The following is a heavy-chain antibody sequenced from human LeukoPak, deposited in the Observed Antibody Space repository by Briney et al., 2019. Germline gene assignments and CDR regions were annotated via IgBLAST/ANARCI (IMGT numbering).Heavy chain of an antibody. CDR1: GFTFSAYW. Sequence: GGSLRLSCAASGFTFSAYWMHWVRQTPGKGLVWVSRIKPDGSTTAYADSVKGRFTIYRDNARNTLYLQLNSLGAEDTAIYYCARVSSLWSFDYWGQGTLVTVSS. V-gene: IGHV3-74*01. J-gene: IGHJ4*02. CDR2: IKPDGSTT. D-gene: IGHD2-21*01. CDR3: ARVSSLWSFDY.